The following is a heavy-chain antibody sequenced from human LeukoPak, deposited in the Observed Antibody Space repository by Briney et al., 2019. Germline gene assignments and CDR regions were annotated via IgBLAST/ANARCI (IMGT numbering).Heavy chain of an antibody. CDR3: ARDLKRRSAAGTREYYYYGMDV. V-gene: IGHV4-30-2*01. D-gene: IGHD6-13*01. CDR2: IYHSVST. Sequence: PSQTLSLTCAVSGGSISSGGYSWSWIRQPPGKGLEWIGYIYHSVSTYYNPSLKSRVTISVDRSKNQFSLKLSSVTAADTAVYYCARDLKRRSAAGTREYYYYGMDVWGQGTTVTVSS. J-gene: IGHJ6*02. CDR1: GGSISSGGYS.